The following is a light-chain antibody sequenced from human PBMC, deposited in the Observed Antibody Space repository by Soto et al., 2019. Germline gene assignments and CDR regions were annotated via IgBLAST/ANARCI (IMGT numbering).Light chain of an antibody. Sequence: EIRMTHSPGTLSVSPGEIATLSCRAAQGVATNFAWYQQKSGQSPRLLIYDVSNRATGVPARFSGSGSETDFTLTISGLRSEDSAVYFCQKYNNWPFSFGQGTRLEIK. J-gene: IGKJ5*01. CDR3: QKYNNWPFS. CDR2: DVS. V-gene: IGKV3-15*01. CDR1: QGVATN.